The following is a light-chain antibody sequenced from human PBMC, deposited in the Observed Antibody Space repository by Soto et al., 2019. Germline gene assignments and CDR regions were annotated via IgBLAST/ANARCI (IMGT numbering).Light chain of an antibody. V-gene: IGLV2-23*01. CDR2: EGT. Sequence: QSLLTQPASVSGSPVQSITISCTGTNKLVSWYQQHPGKAPKVVVYEGTKRPSGVSNRFSGSNSGGTASLTISGLQAKDEASYFCGAYVGAXSYVFGPGTKVXV. J-gene: IGLJ1*01. CDR3: GAYVGAXSYV. CDR1: NKL.